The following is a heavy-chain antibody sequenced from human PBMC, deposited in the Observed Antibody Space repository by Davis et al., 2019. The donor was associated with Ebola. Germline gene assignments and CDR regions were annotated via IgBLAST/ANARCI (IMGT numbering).Heavy chain of an antibody. V-gene: IGHV3-9*01. D-gene: IGHD3-9*01. CDR3: AKGVRYFDWLKAYYGMDV. CDR2: ISWNSGSI. CDR1: GGSISSYY. J-gene: IGHJ6*02. Sequence: LSLTCTVSGGSISSYYWSWIRQPPGKGLEWVSGISWNSGSIGYADSVKGRFTISRDNAKNSLYLQMNSLRAEDTALYYCAKGVRYFDWLKAYYGMDVWGQGTTVTVSS.